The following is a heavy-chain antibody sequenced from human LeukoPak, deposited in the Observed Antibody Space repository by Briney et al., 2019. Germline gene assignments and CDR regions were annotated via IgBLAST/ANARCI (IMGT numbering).Heavy chain of an antibody. J-gene: IGHJ5*02. CDR2: IYPGDSDT. Sequence: GESLKISCKGSGYRFSNYWIAWVRHMPGKGLEWMGIIYPGDSDTRYSPSFQGQVTISADKSISTAYLQWSSLKASDTAMYYCARPYYDSSGGFDPWGQGTQVTVSS. CDR1: GYRFSNYW. V-gene: IGHV5-51*01. D-gene: IGHD3-22*01. CDR3: ARPYYDSSGGFDP.